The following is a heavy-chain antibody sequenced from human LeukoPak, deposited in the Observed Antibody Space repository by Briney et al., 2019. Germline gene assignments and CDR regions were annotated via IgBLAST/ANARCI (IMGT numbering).Heavy chain of an antibody. J-gene: IGHJ4*02. CDR1: GFTFSSYS. CDR3: AKRPLTVDY. Sequence: PGGSLRLSCAASGFTFSSYSMNWVRQAPGQGLEWVSYITSSSSTIFYADSAKGRFTISRDNSKNTLYLQMNSLRAEDTAVYYCAKRPLTVDYWGQGTLVTVSS. CDR2: ITSSSSTI. V-gene: IGHV3-48*01. D-gene: IGHD7-27*01.